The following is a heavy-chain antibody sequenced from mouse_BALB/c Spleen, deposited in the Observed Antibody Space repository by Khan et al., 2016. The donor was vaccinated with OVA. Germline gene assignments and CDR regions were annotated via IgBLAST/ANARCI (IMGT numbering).Heavy chain of an antibody. J-gene: IGHJ4*01. D-gene: IGHD1-2*01. CDR3: AREPPSHYYGYRTMDY. CDR2: IWAGGST. CDR1: GFSLTSYG. V-gene: IGHV2-9*02. Sequence: QVQLKESGPGLVAPSQSLSITCTVSGFSLTSYGVHWVRQPPGKGLEWLGVIWAGGSTNYNSALMSRLSISKDNSKSQVFLKMNRLQTDETAIYYCAREPPSHYYGYRTMDYWGQGTSVTVSS.